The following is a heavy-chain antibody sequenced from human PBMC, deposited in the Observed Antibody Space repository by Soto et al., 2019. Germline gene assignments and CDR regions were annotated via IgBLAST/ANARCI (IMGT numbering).Heavy chain of an antibody. J-gene: IGHJ4*02. D-gene: IGHD3-9*01. CDR1: GFTFSSYG. V-gene: IGHV3-30*18. Sequence: QVQLVESGGGVVQPGRSLRLSCAASGFTFSSYGMHWVRQAPGKGLEWVAVISYDGSNKYYADSVKGRFTISRDNSKNTLYLQMNSLRAEDTAVYYCAKAHYDILTPPDYWGQGTLVTVSS. CDR3: AKAHYDILTPPDY. CDR2: ISYDGSNK.